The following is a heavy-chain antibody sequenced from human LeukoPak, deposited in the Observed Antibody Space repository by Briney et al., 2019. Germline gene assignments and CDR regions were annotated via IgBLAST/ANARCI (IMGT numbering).Heavy chain of an antibody. J-gene: IGHJ4*02. CDR3: ARGQGRDGYNGILEY. D-gene: IGHD5-24*01. V-gene: IGHV4-34*01. Sequence: LETLSLTCAVYGGSFNDYYWTWIRQPPGKGLEWIGEINPSGSTNYNPSLKSRVTISVDTSKNQFSLKLSSVTAADTAVFYCARGQGRDGYNGILEYWGQGALVTVSS. CDR1: GGSFNDYY. CDR2: INPSGST.